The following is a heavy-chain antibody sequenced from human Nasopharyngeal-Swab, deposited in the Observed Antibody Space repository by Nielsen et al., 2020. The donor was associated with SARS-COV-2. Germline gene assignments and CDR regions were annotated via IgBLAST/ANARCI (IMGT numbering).Heavy chain of an antibody. J-gene: IGHJ4*02. Sequence: IRQSPAKGLEWIGYIYYSGSTYYNPSLKSRVTISVDTSKNQFSLKLSSVTAADTAVYYCAGFPYCSGGSCSNDYWGQGTLVTVSS. D-gene: IGHD2-15*01. V-gene: IGHV4-31*02. CDR3: AGFPYCSGGSCSNDY. CDR2: IYYSGST.